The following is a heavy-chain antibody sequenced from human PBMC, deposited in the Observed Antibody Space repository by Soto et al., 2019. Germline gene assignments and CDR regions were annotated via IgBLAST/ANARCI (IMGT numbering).Heavy chain of an antibody. D-gene: IGHD2-21*02. Sequence: GVPLKICCRGSGYSFTSYGIGWVRQMPGKGLEWMGIIYPGDSDTRYSPSFQGQVTISADKSISTAYLQWSSLKASDTAMYYCARPAYCGGDCEYSHFDYSGQGTLVTVSS. J-gene: IGHJ4*02. CDR2: IYPGDSDT. CDR3: ARPAYCGGDCEYSHFDY. V-gene: IGHV5-51*01. CDR1: GYSFTSYG.